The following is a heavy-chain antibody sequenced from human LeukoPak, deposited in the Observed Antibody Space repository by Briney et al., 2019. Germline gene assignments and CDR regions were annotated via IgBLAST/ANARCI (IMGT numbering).Heavy chain of an antibody. CDR2: IYHSGST. J-gene: IGHJ4*02. CDR1: GYTISSGYY. Sequence: PSETLSLTCAVSGYTISSGYYWRWIRQPPGKGLEWIGSIYHSGSTYYNPSLKSRVTISVDTSKNQFSLKLSSVTAADTAVYYCANRVCSGGSCYPGYFDYWGQGTLVTVSS. V-gene: IGHV4-38-2*01. D-gene: IGHD2-15*01. CDR3: ANRVCSGGSCYPGYFDY.